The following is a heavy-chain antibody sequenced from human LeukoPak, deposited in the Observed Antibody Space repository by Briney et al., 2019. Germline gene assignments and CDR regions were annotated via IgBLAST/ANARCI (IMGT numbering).Heavy chain of an antibody. CDR1: GYSFTSYW. J-gene: IGHJ4*02. CDR2: IDPSDSYT. CDR3: APYDGDYTPRGY. Sequence: GESLRISCKGSGYSFTSYWISWVRQMPGKGLEWMGRIDPSDSYTNYSPSFQGHVTISADKPISTAYLQWSSLKASDTAMYYCAPYDGDYTPRGYWGQGTLVTVSS. V-gene: IGHV5-10-1*01. D-gene: IGHD4-17*01.